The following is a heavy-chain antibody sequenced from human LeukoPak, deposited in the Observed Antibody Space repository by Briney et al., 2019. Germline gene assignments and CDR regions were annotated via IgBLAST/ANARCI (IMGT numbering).Heavy chain of an antibody. CDR2: ISGSGGST. J-gene: IGHJ4*02. CDR3: DIVVAASLGGGRDY. CDR1: GFTFSSYA. D-gene: IGHD2-15*01. V-gene: IGHV3-23*01. Sequence: GGSLRLSCAASGFTFSSYAMSWVRQAPGKGLEWVSAISGSGGSTYYADSVKGRFTISRDNSKNTLYLQMNSLRAEDTAVYYCDIVVAASLGGGRDYWGQGTPVTVSS.